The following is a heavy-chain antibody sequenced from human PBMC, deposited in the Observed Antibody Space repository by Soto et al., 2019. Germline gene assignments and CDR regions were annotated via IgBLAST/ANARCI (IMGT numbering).Heavy chain of an antibody. V-gene: IGHV3-23*01. Sequence: PGGSLRLSCAASGFTFSSYAMSWVRQAPGKGLEWVSAISGSGGSTYYADSVKGRFTISRDNSKNTLYLQMNSLRAEDTAVYYCAKRVVTGTTYYYYGMDVWGQGTTVTVSS. J-gene: IGHJ6*02. CDR3: AKRVVTGTTYYYYGMDV. CDR1: GFTFSSYA. CDR2: ISGSGGST. D-gene: IGHD1-20*01.